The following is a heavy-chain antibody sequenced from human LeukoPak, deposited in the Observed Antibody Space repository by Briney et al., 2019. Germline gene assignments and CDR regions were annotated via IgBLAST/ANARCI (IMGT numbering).Heavy chain of an antibody. CDR2: ISAYNGNT. D-gene: IGHD4-23*01. V-gene: IGHV1-18*01. CDR3: ARVGDYGSNGPPLGY. Sequence: ASVKVSCKASGYTFTSYGISWVRQAPGQGLEWMGWISAYNGNTNYAQKLQGRVTMTTDTSTSTAYMELRSLRSDDTAVYYCARVGDYGSNGPPLGYWGQGTLVTVSS. CDR1: GYTFTSYG. J-gene: IGHJ4*02.